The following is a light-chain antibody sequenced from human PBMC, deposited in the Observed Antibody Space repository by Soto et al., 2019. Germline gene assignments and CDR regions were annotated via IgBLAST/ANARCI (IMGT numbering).Light chain of an antibody. J-gene: IGLJ1*01. Sequence: QSVLAQPASVSGSPGQSITISCTGTSSDVGSFNYVSWYQQVPGRAPKLIVSEVSHRPSGISNRFSGSKSGNTASLTISGLQSEDEADYYCISYTSDDVRYVFGTGTKLTVL. V-gene: IGLV2-14*01. CDR3: ISYTSDDVRYV. CDR1: SSDVGSFNY. CDR2: EVS.